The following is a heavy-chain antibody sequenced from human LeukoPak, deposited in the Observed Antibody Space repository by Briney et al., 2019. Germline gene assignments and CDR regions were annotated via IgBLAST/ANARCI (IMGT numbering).Heavy chain of an antibody. CDR2: IKSKTDGGTT. D-gene: IGHD3-16*01. CDR3: TTLGAFDY. V-gene: IGHV3-15*01. CDR1: GFTFINAW. J-gene: IGHJ4*02. Sequence: GGSLRLSCAASGFTFINAWMSWVRQAPGKGLEWVGHIKSKTDGGTTDYAAPVKGRFTISRDDSKNTLYLQMNSLKTEDTAVYYCTTLGAFDYWGQGTLVTVSS.